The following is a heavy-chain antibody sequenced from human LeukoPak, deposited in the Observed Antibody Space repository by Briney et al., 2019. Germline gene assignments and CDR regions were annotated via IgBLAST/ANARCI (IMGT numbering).Heavy chain of an antibody. CDR3: AKNGDRGAYCSGGSCYPYYYYYIDV. CDR1: GFTFSSYI. Sequence: GGSLRLSCAASGFTFSSYIMNWVRQAPGKGLEWVSSISSSNNYLYYADSVKGRFTISRDNAKNSLYLQMNSLRAEDTAIYYCAKNGDRGAYCSGGSCYPYYYYYIDVWGKGTTVTISS. D-gene: IGHD2-15*01. V-gene: IGHV3-21*04. J-gene: IGHJ6*03. CDR2: ISSSNNYL.